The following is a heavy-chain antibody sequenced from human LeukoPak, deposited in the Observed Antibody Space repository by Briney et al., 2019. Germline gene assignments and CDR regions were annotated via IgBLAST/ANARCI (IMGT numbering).Heavy chain of an antibody. J-gene: IGHJ6*02. CDR3: ARGRYSSSINSMDV. D-gene: IGHD6-6*01. Sequence: ASVKVSCKASGGTFISYTISWVRQAPGQGLEWMGGIIPIFGTANYAQKFQGRVTITAGESTSTAYMELSSLRSEDTAVYYCARGRYSSSINSMDVWGQGTTVTVSS. CDR2: IIPIFGTA. CDR1: GGTFISYT. V-gene: IGHV1-69*13.